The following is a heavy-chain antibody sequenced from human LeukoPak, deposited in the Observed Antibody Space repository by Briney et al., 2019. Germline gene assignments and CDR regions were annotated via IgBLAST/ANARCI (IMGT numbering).Heavy chain of an antibody. Sequence: SETLSLTCTVSGGSISSDYWSWIRQPPGKGLEWIGYIHYSGRTNYNPSLKSRIAISVDTSKTQFSLKLSSVTAADTAVYYCATLRGSSSAVFDYWGQGTLVTVSS. D-gene: IGHD2-2*01. J-gene: IGHJ4*02. CDR2: IHYSGRT. CDR1: GGSISSDY. V-gene: IGHV4-59*08. CDR3: ATLRGSSSAVFDY.